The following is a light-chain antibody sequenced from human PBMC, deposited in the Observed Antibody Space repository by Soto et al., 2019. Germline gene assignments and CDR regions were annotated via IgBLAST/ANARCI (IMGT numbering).Light chain of an antibody. J-gene: IGLJ2*01. CDR2: EVS. V-gene: IGLV2-14*01. Sequence: QSALTQPASVSGSPGQSITISCTGSSSDVGGYNHVSWYQQHPGKAPKLMIYEVSNRPSGVSNRFSGSKSGNTASLTISGLQAEDEADYYCSSYAGSNNVVFGGGTKVTVL. CDR3: SSYAGSNNVV. CDR1: SSDVGGYNH.